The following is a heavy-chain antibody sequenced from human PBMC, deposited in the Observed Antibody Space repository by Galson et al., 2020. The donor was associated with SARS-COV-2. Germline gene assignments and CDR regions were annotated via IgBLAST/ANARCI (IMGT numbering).Heavy chain of an antibody. Sequence: SETLSLTCTVSGASIRSGRYHRSWIRQPAGKGLESIGRIYTSGNTNYNPSLKSRVTISLDMSKNQFSLRLRSVTAADTAVYYCARGEFLEFYYYGMDVWGQGTTVTVSS. V-gene: IGHV4-61*02. CDR2: IYTSGNT. D-gene: IGHD3-3*01. CDR1: GASIRSGRYH. J-gene: IGHJ6*02. CDR3: ARGEFLEFYYYGMDV.